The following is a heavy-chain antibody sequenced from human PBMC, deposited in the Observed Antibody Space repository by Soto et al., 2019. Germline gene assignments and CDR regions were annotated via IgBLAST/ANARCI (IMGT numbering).Heavy chain of an antibody. CDR2: IWYDGSNK. J-gene: IGHJ6*02. V-gene: IGHV3-33*01. D-gene: IGHD2-8*01. Sequence: SLRLSCAASGFTFSSYGMHWVRQAPGKGLEWVAVIWYDGSNKYYADSVKGRFTISRDNSKNTLYLQMNSLRAEDTAVYYCASYSDIVLIPTSRVNYGMDVWGQGTTVTVSS. CDR3: ASYSDIVLIPTSRVNYGMDV. CDR1: GFTFSSYG.